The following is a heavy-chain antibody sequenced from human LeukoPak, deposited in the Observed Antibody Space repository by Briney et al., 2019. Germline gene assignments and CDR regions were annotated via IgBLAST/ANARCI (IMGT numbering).Heavy chain of an antibody. V-gene: IGHV3-48*03. CDR2: ISDSGTTM. J-gene: IGHJ4*02. CDR1: GFTFSSYA. D-gene: IGHD3-16*01. CDR3: ARGHYSSDYNYDYNF. Sequence: GGSLRLSCAASGFTFSSYALNWVRQAPGKGLEWVSFISDSGTTMYYADSVKGRFTISRDNAKNSLFLQMNSLSAEDTALYYCARGHYSSDYNYDYNFWGQGTLVTVSS.